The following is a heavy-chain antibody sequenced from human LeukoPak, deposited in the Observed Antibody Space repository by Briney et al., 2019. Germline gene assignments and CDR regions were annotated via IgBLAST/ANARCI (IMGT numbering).Heavy chain of an antibody. CDR3: AKDLMTTRSYYYYGMDV. D-gene: IGHD4-11*01. CDR1: GFTFSSYG. CDR2: ISYDGSNK. V-gene: IGHV3-30*18. J-gene: IGHJ6*02. Sequence: GGSLRLSCAASGFTFSSYGMHWVRQAPGKGLEWVAVISYDGSNKYYADSVKGRFTISRDNSKNTLYLQMNSLRAEDTAVYYCAKDLMTTRSYYYYGMDVWGQGTTVTVSS.